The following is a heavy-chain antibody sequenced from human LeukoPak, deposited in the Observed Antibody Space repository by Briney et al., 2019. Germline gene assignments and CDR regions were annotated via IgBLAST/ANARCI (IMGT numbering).Heavy chain of an antibody. Sequence: PSETLSLTCAAYGGSFSGCYWSWIRQPPGKGLEWIGEINHSGSTNYNPSLKSRVTISVDTSKNQFSPKLSSVTAADTAVYYCARSRDIVVVPAAQFFDYWGQGTLVTVSS. CDR2: INHSGST. V-gene: IGHV4-34*01. J-gene: IGHJ4*02. CDR1: GGSFSGCY. CDR3: ARSRDIVVVPAAQFFDY. D-gene: IGHD2-2*01.